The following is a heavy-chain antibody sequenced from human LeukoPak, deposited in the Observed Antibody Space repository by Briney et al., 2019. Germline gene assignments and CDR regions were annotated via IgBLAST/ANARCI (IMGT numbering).Heavy chain of an antibody. CDR3: ARDWGSGWVDY. Sequence: PSETLSLTCTVSGGSISSYYWSWIRQPAGKGLEWIGRIYTSGSTNYNPSLKSRVTMSVDTSNNQYSLKLSSVTAADTAVDYCARDWGSGWVDYWGQGTLVTVSS. CDR2: IYTSGST. J-gene: IGHJ4*02. V-gene: IGHV4-4*07. CDR1: GGSISSYY. D-gene: IGHD6-19*01.